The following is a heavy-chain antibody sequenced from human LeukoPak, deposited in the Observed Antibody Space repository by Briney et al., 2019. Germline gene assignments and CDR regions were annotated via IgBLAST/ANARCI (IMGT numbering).Heavy chain of an antibody. Sequence: SVKVSCKASGYTFTSYGISWVRQAPGQGLEWMGGIIPIFGTANYAQKFQGRVTITADKSTSTAYMELSSLRSEDTAVYYCASSLPGGGSSGYFDYWGQGTLVTVSS. J-gene: IGHJ4*02. CDR1: GYTFTSYG. V-gene: IGHV1-69*06. CDR2: IIPIFGTA. D-gene: IGHD3-22*01. CDR3: ASSLPGGGSSGYFDY.